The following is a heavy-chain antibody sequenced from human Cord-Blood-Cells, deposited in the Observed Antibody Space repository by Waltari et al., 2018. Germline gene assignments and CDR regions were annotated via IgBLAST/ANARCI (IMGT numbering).Heavy chain of an antibody. Sequence: QLQLQESGSGLVKPSQTLSLTCAVSGGSISSGGYSWRWIRQPPGKGLECIGYIDHRGSTHHNPSQKSRVTISVDRPKNQFSLKVSSETAADTGVYYCARGLGRQLWYFDYWGQGTLVTVSS. CDR2: IDHRGST. V-gene: IGHV4-30-2*01. D-gene: IGHD5-18*01. CDR1: GGSISSGGYS. CDR3: ARGLGRQLWYFDY. J-gene: IGHJ4*02.